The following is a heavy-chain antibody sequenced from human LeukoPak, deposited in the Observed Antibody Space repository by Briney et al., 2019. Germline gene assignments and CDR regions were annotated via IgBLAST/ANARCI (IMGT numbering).Heavy chain of an antibody. D-gene: IGHD3-22*01. J-gene: IGHJ5*02. CDR3: ARSSHDSTKCSDP. CDR1: GGSIRDTSFY. V-gene: IGHV4-39*01. CDR2: IHYTGST. Sequence: PSETLSLTCSVSGGSIRDTSFYWVWIRQPPGKGLEWIGNIHYTGSTYYNPSLESRVTIVVDTSKNQFSLNLRSVTAADTAVYFCARSSHDSTKCSDPWGQGILVTVSS.